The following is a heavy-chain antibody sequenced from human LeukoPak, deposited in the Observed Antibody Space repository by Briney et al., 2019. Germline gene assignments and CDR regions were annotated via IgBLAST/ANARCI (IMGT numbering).Heavy chain of an antibody. CDR3: ARHIGYSGGYTTFDY. Sequence: PGESLKISCKGSGYSFTSYWIGWVRQMPGKGLEWMGIIYPGDSDTRYSPSFQGQVTISADKSISTAYLQWSSLKASDTAMYYCARHIGYSGGYTTFDYWGQGTLVTVSS. V-gene: IGHV5-51*01. CDR1: GYSFTSYW. J-gene: IGHJ4*02. D-gene: IGHD5-12*01. CDR2: IYPGDSDT.